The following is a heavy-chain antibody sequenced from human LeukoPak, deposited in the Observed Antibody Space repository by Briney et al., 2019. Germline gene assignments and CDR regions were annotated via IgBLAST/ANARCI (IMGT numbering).Heavy chain of an antibody. Sequence: HPGGSLRLSCKGSGVTFGDYAVTWFRQAPGKGLEWVGFVRTKTHGGAPETAASVKCRFNVSRDDSEGIAYLQMTSLRTEDTAMYYCARVNFRDYRGYTWFEPWGQGTLVTVSS. CDR3: ARVNFRDYRGYTWFEP. CDR2: VRTKTHGGAP. V-gene: IGHV3-49*03. D-gene: IGHD3-10*01. CDR1: GVTFGDYA. J-gene: IGHJ5*02.